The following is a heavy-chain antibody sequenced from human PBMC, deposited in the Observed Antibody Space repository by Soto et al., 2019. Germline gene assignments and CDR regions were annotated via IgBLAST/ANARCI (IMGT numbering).Heavy chain of an antibody. J-gene: IGHJ6*02. D-gene: IGHD3-3*01. CDR2: IYYSGST. CDR1: GGSISSYY. CDR3: ARGFTILGVVSVSSGELDV. V-gene: IGHV4-59*01. Sequence: PSETLSLTCTVSGGSISSYYWSWIRQPPGKGLEWIGYIYYSGSTNYNPSLKSRVTISVDTSKNQFSLKLSSVTAADTAVYYCARGFTILGVVSVSSGELDVWGQGTTVTVPS.